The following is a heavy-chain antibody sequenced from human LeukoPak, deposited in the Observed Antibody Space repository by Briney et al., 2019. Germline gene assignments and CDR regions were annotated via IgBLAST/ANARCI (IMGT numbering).Heavy chain of an antibody. J-gene: IGHJ4*02. CDR1: GGSFSGYY. Sequence: SETLSLTCAVYGGSFSGYYWSWIRQPPGKGLEWIGEINHSGSTNYNPSLKSRVTISVDTSKNQFSLKLSSVTAADTAVYYCATEPTAFYYFNYWGQGTLVTVSS. CDR2: INHSGST. D-gene: IGHD4-11*01. V-gene: IGHV4-34*01. CDR3: ATEPTAFYYFNY.